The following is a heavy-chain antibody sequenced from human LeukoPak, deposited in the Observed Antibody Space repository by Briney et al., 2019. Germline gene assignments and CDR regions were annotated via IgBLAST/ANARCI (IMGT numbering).Heavy chain of an antibody. CDR2: IRQDGSDK. CDR1: GFTFSTYF. V-gene: IGHV3-7*03. CDR3: ARVGRYSYAHNS. J-gene: IGHJ4*02. Sequence: GGSLRLSCAASGFTFSTYFMTWVRQAPGTGLEWVSLIRQDGSDKYYVDSVKGRFTISRDNAKNSLFLQMNSLRAEDTAVYYCARVGRYSYAHNSWGEGTLVTVSS. D-gene: IGHD5-18*01.